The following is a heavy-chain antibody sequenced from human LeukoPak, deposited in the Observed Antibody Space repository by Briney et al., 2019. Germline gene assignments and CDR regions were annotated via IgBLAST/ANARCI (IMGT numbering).Heavy chain of an antibody. Sequence: GGSLRLSCAASGFTFDDYAMHWVRQAPGKGLEWVSGISWNSGSIGYADSVKGRFTISRDNAKNSLYLQMNSLRAEDTALYYCAKQKSDSSGYYHFDCWGQGTLVTVSS. V-gene: IGHV3-9*01. D-gene: IGHD3-22*01. CDR1: GFTFDDYA. CDR3: AKQKSDSSGYYHFDC. J-gene: IGHJ4*02. CDR2: ISWNSGSI.